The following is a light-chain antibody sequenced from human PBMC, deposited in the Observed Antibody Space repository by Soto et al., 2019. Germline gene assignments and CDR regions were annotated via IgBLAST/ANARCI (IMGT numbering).Light chain of an antibody. CDR3: CSYAGSYTSDYV. CDR1: SSDVGGYNY. Sequence: QSALTQPRSVSGSPGQSVTISCTGTSSDVGGYNYVSWYQQHPGKAPKLMIYDVSKRPSGVPDRFSGSKSGNTASLTISGLQAEDEADYYCCSYAGSYTSDYVFGTGTKVNVL. V-gene: IGLV2-11*01. CDR2: DVS. J-gene: IGLJ1*01.